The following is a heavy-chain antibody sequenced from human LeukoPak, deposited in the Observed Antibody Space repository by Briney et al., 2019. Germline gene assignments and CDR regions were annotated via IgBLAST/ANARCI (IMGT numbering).Heavy chain of an antibody. CDR3: ARGRDGYRKGYFDY. Sequence: SESLSLTCTVSSGSLSSVSSYWSWIRQPAGKGLEWIGRIYTSGSTNYNPSLKSRVTITVDTSKNQFSLKLSSVTAADTAVYYCARGRDGYRKGYFDYWGQGTLVTVSS. CDR2: IYTSGST. V-gene: IGHV4-61*02. CDR1: SGSLSSVSSY. J-gene: IGHJ4*02. D-gene: IGHD5-24*01.